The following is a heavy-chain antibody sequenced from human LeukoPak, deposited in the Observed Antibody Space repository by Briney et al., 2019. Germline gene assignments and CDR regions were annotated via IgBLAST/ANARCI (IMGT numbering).Heavy chain of an antibody. J-gene: IGHJ4*02. V-gene: IGHV3-13*01. CDR3: AGAGSETQWRAFDF. Sequence: GGSLRLSCAASGFTFSRYDMHWVRQATGKGLEWVSGIGTAGDTYYAGSVKGRFTISRENAKNSLYLQMNSLTAGDTAVYYCAGAGSETQWRAFDFWGQGALVTVSS. CDR2: IGTAGDT. CDR1: GFTFSRYD. D-gene: IGHD6-19*01.